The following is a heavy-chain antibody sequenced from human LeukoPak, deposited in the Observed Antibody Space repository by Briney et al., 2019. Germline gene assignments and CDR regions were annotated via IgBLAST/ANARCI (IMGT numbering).Heavy chain of an antibody. Sequence: SVKVSCKASGYTFTNYAISWVRQAPGQGLEWMGGIIPIFGTANYAQKFQGRVTITADESTSTAYMELSSLRSEDTAVYYCAREDDLYGMDVWGQGTTVTVSS. CDR1: GYTFTNYA. CDR3: AREDDLYGMDV. CDR2: IIPIFGTA. V-gene: IGHV1-69*13. D-gene: IGHD1-1*01. J-gene: IGHJ6*02.